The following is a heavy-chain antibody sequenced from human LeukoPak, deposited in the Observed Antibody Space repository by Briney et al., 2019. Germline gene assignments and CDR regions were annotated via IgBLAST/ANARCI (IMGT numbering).Heavy chain of an antibody. D-gene: IGHD3-10*01. CDR1: GFTLTDYN. V-gene: IGHV3-30*02. J-gene: IGHJ4*02. CDR3: AIRYYYGSGG. Sequence: PGGSLRLSCAASGFTLTDYNMHWVRQAPGKGLEWVAFIRYDGSNKYYADSVKGRFTISRDNSKNTLYLQMNSLRAEDTAVYYCAIRYYYGSGGWGQGTLVTVSS. CDR2: IRYDGSNK.